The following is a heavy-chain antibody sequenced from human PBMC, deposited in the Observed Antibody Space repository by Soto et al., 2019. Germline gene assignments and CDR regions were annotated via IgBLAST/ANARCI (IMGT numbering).Heavy chain of an antibody. Sequence: VSCKASGYTFSGYYIHWLRQAPGQGLEWMGWINPNSGGTNYAQKFQGRVTVTGDTPTSTAYMELSRLTSDDTAVYYCARSLTEGYCTITGCYTRPLYGMDVWGQGTTVTVSS. CDR3: ARSLTEGYCTITGCYTRPLYGMDV. CDR1: GYTFSGYY. J-gene: IGHJ6*02. CDR2: INPNSGGT. D-gene: IGHD2-2*02. V-gene: IGHV1-2*02.